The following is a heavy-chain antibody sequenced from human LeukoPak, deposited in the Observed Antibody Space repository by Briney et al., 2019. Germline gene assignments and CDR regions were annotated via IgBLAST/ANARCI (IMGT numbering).Heavy chain of an antibody. CDR1: RFTFGDFA. CDR2: ISSTTYT. Sequence: PGGSLRLSCAASRFTFGDFAMSWIRQAPEKGLEWVSSISSTTYTYYADSVKGRFTISRDNSKNSLYLQMNSLTAEDTALYYCARDGSGWSRDVWGQGTTVTVSS. V-gene: IGHV3-69-1*02. D-gene: IGHD6-19*01. CDR3: ARDGSGWSRDV. J-gene: IGHJ6*02.